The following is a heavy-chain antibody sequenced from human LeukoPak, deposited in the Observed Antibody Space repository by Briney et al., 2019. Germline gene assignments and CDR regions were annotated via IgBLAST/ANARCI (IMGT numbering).Heavy chain of an antibody. CDR3: ARSSIVYRRPFDY. CDR2: IYTSGST. CDR1: GGSISSGDYY. V-gene: IGHV4-61*02. Sequence: SQTLSLTCTVSGGSISSGDYYWSWIRQPAGKGLEWIGRIYTSGSTNYNPSLKSRVTMSVDTSKNQFSLKLSSVTAADTAVYYCARSSIVYRRPFDYWGQGTLVTVSS. J-gene: IGHJ4*02. D-gene: IGHD2-15*01.